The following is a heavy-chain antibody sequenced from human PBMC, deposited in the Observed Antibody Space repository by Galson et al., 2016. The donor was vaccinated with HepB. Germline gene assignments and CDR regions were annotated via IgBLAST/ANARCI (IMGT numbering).Heavy chain of an antibody. CDR3: AKAPAFGESPGGYGLDV. Sequence: SLRLSCAASGFTFSNFGMHWVRQLPGKGLEWVAVISYDGSNKKYLESMKGRFTISRDTSKNMMYLEMNSLRGEDTAVFYGAKAPAFGESPGGYGLDVWGRGTAFTVSS. D-gene: IGHD3-10*01. CDR2: ISYDGSNK. V-gene: IGHV3-30*18. J-gene: IGHJ6*02. CDR1: GFTFSNFG.